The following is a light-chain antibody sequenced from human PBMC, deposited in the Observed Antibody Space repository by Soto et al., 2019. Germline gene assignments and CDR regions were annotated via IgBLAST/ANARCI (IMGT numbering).Light chain of an antibody. CDR2: EDD. CDR1: SGSIASTS. J-gene: IGLJ3*02. CDR3: LSFDSDTQV. Sequence: NFMLTQPHSVSESPGKTVTISCTRISGSIASTSVQWFQQRPGSAPTTVIFEDDQRPSGVPDRFSGSIDSSSNSASLTISGLKTEDEADYYCLSFDSDTQVFGGGTKLTVL. V-gene: IGLV6-57*03.